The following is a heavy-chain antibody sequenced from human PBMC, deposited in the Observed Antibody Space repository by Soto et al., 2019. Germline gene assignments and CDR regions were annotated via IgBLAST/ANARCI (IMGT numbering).Heavy chain of an antibody. J-gene: IGHJ4*02. Sequence: SQTLSLTCAISGDSVSSTSSAWSWIRQSPSRGLEWLGRTYYRSNWYTDYAVSVKSRITISPDTSKNQFSLQLNSVTPEDTAVYYCARGSYYSGWVWGQGTLVTVSS. CDR3: ARGSYYSGWV. CDR1: GDSVSSTSSA. CDR2: TYYRSNWYT. V-gene: IGHV6-1*01. D-gene: IGHD6-19*01.